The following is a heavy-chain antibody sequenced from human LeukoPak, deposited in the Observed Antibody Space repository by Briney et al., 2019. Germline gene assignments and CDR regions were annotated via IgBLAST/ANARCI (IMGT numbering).Heavy chain of an antibody. V-gene: IGHV3-7*01. Sequence: PGGSLRLSCAASGFTFSSYWMSWVRQAPGKGLEWVANIKQDGSEKYYVDSVKGRFTISRDNAKNSLYLQMNSLRAEDTAVYYCARAPTYYYYYYMDVWGKGTTVTVSS. J-gene: IGHJ6*03. CDR1: GFTFSSYW. CDR2: IKQDGSEK. CDR3: ARAPTYYYYYYMDV.